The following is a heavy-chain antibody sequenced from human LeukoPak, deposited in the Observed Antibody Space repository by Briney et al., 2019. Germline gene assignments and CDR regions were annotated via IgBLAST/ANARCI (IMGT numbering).Heavy chain of an antibody. CDR2: IYYSGST. D-gene: IGHD2-8*01. CDR3: ARHLQVQPANGVFDF. J-gene: IGHJ4*02. V-gene: IGHV4-31*03. CDR1: GVSISSGGYY. Sequence: PSETLSLTCTVSGVSISSGGYYWSWIRQHPGKGLEWIGYIYYSGSTYYNPSLKHRVTMSVKTSSNQFSLKLGSVTAADTAVYYCARHLQVQPANGVFDFWGQGALVAVSS.